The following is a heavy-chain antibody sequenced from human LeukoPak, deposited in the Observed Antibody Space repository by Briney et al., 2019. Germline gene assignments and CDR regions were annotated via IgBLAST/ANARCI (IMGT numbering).Heavy chain of an antibody. CDR3: AKDAQRGFDYSNSLQN. D-gene: IGHD4-11*01. CDR2: IWSDGSDK. CDR1: GFTFSHYG. Sequence: GGSLRLSCAASGFTFSHYGMHWIRQTPGAGLEWVAVIWSDGSDKYYAKSVKGRFTISRDNSKNSLFLQMNSLRAEDTAVYYCAKDAQRGFDYSNSLQNWGQGILVTVSS. J-gene: IGHJ1*01. V-gene: IGHV3-33*06.